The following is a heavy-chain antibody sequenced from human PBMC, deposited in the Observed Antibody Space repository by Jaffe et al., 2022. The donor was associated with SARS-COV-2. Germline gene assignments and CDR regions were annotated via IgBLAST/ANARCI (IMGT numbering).Heavy chain of an antibody. CDR1: GFTFSNAW. CDR3: TTDLGDGSVYHYNLGYLGAIDY. D-gene: IGHD3-22*01. CDR2: IKSKTDGGTR. J-gene: IGHJ4*02. V-gene: IGHV3-15*01. Sequence: EVQVVESGGVLVKPGGSLRLSCAPSGFTFSNAWMSWVRQAPGKGLEWVGRIKSKTDGGTRDYAAPVKGRFTISRDDSKNTLYLQMNSLKTEDTAVYYCTTDLGDGSVYHYNLGYLGAIDYWGQGTLVTVSS.